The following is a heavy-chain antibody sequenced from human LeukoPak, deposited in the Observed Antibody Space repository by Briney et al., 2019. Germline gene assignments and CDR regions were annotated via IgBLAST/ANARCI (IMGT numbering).Heavy chain of an antibody. D-gene: IGHD7-27*01. CDR2: ISIYSGNT. V-gene: IGHV1-18*01. CDR1: GYTFTSHG. J-gene: IGHJ4*02. Sequence: ASVKVSCKASGYTFTSHGLSWARQAPGQGLEWMGWISIYSGNTNYAQKFQDRISMTTDTSTNTAYMELRSLKSDDTAVYYCARDPGGTWGFDYWGQGALATVSS. CDR3: ARDPGGTWGFDY.